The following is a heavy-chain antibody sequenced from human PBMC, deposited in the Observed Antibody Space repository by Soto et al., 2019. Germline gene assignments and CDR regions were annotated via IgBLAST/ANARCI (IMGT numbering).Heavy chain of an antibody. J-gene: IGHJ4*02. Sequence: SETLSLTCTVSGGSISSGDYYWSWIRQPPGKGLEWIGYIYYSGSTYYNPSLKSRVTISVDTSKNQFSLKLSSVTAADTAVYYCARERLWELSRNYFDYWGQGTLVTVSS. V-gene: IGHV4-30-4*01. D-gene: IGHD1-26*01. CDR2: IYYSGST. CDR1: GGSISSGDYY. CDR3: ARERLWELSRNYFDY.